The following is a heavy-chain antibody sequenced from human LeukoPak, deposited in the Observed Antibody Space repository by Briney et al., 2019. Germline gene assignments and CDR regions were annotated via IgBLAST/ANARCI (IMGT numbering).Heavy chain of an antibody. CDR1: GFTVSSNY. Sequence: GGSLRLSCAASGFTVSSNYMSWVRQAPGKGLEWVSVIYSGGSTYYADSVKGRFTISRDNSKNTLYLRMNSLRAEDTAVYYCARVIPAGPVVYWGQGTLVTVSS. V-gene: IGHV3-66*01. D-gene: IGHD2-21*01. J-gene: IGHJ4*02. CDR2: IYSGGST. CDR3: ARVIPAGPVVY.